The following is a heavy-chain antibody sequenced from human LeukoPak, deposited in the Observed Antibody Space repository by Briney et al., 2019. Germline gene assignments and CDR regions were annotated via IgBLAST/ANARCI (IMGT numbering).Heavy chain of an antibody. V-gene: IGHV4-34*01. CDR2: INHSGST. D-gene: IGHD6-6*01. J-gene: IGHJ5*02. CDR1: GASFSGYS. CDR3: ARGVRGIAARRNNWFDP. Sequence: KLSETLSLTCAVYGASFSGYSWSWICQPPGNGLVLFGVINHSGSTNYNPSLKSRVTISVDTSKNQFSLKLSSVTAADTAVYYCARGVRGIAARRNNWFDPWGQGTLVTVSS.